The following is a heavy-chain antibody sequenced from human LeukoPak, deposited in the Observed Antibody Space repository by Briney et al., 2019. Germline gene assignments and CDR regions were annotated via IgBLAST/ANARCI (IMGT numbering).Heavy chain of an antibody. Sequence: GGSLRLSCAASGFTFSSYSMNWVRQAPGKGLEWVSSISSSSSYIYYADSVKGRFTISRDNAKNSLYLQMSSLRAEDTAVYYCARSEDYDILTGYAADFDYWGQGTLVTVSS. J-gene: IGHJ4*02. D-gene: IGHD3-9*01. V-gene: IGHV3-21*01. CDR3: ARSEDYDILTGYAADFDY. CDR1: GFTFSSYS. CDR2: ISSSSSYI.